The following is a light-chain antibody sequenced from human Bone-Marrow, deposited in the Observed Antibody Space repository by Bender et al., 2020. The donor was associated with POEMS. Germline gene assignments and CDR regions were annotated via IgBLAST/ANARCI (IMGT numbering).Light chain of an antibody. CDR2: VNHDGSH. J-gene: IGLJ2*01. V-gene: IGLV4-69*01. CDR1: SGHSTYA. Sequence: QVALTQSPSASASLAVSVRCTYTLSSGHSTYAIAWNHQQPARGPQFLMKVNHDGSHNKGDGILDRFSGSTSGADRYFAISSRQSEDDADFYCQTWDTDVHVVFGGGTKRAVL. CDR3: QTWDTDVHVV.